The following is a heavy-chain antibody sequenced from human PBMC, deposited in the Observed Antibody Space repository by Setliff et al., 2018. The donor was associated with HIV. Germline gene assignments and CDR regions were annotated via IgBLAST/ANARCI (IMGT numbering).Heavy chain of an antibody. CDR1: GDSISSDFY. D-gene: IGHD2-21*02. Sequence: SETLSLTCTVSGDSISSDFYWGRNRQPPGKGLEWIGSIYHSGNTYYMPSLQSRVTISVDMSKNQFSLNLNSVTAADTAVYYCATGQGCGGGCHYAFEMWGQGTMVTVSS. CDR3: ATGQGCGGGCHYAFEM. V-gene: IGHV4-38-2*02. CDR2: IYHSGNT. J-gene: IGHJ3*02.